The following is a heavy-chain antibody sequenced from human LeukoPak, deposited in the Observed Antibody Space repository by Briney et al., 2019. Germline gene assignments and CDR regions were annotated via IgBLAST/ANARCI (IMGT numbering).Heavy chain of an antibody. Sequence: GGSLRLSCAASGFTVSSNYMSWVRQAPGKGLEWVSVIYSGGSTYYAYSVKGRFTISRDNSKNTLYLQMNSLRAEDTAVYYCAREDILTGFDYWGQGTLVTVSS. CDR3: AREDILTGFDY. V-gene: IGHV3-53*01. CDR2: IYSGGST. CDR1: GFTVSSNY. D-gene: IGHD3-9*01. J-gene: IGHJ4*02.